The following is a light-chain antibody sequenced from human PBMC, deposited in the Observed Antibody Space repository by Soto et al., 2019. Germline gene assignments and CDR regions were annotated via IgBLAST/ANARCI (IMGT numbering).Light chain of an antibody. J-gene: IGKJ4*01. Sequence: DIVMTQSPDSLAVSLGERATINCKSSQSVLYSSNNKNYLAWYQQKAGQPPKLLIYWASTRQSGVPDRFSGSGSETDFTLTISSLPAEDVAISYGQQYYNPPLTFGGGPKVEIK. CDR3: QQYYNPPLT. CDR2: WAS. CDR1: QSVLYSSNNKNY. V-gene: IGKV4-1*01.